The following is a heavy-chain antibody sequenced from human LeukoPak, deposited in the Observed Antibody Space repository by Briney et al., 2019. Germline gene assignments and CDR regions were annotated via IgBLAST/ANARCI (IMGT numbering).Heavy chain of an antibody. D-gene: IGHD1-26*01. V-gene: IGHV4-34*01. Sequence: SETLSLTCAVYGGSFSGYYWSWIRQPPGKGPEWIGEINHSGSTNYNPSLKSRVTISVDTSKNQFSLKLSSVTAADTAVYYCCIVGAHTVDYWGQGTLVTVSS. CDR3: CIVGAHTVDY. J-gene: IGHJ4*02. CDR2: INHSGST. CDR1: GGSFSGYY.